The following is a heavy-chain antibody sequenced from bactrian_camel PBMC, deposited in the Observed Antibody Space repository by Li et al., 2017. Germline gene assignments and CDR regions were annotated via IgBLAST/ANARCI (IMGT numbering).Heavy chain of an antibody. CDR2: MSGDGST. V-gene: IGHV3S53*01. CDR1: RGFDDADAE. D-gene: IGHD3*01. J-gene: IGHJ4*01. Sequence: HVQLVESGGGSVQIGGSLTLACAASRGFDDADAEWGWFRQAPGDVCELVAVMSGDGSTEYTESVKGRFHISQDDAKKTVYLQMNSLQPDDAGVYYCAAEPKGSRRWVGYAWKCQGQGTQVTVS.